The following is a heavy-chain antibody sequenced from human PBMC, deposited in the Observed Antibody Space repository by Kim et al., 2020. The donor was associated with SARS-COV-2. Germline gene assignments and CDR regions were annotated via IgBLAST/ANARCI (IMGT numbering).Heavy chain of an antibody. Sequence: GGSLRLSCAASGFTFSSYGMHWVRQAPGKGLEWVAVISYDGSNKYYADSVKGRFTISRDNSKNTLYLQMNSLRAEDTAVYYCAKDQGYCSSTSCYYTAMDPYYFDYWGQGTLVTVSS. J-gene: IGHJ4*02. CDR2: ISYDGSNK. V-gene: IGHV3-30*18. CDR1: GFTFSSYG. D-gene: IGHD2-2*01. CDR3: AKDQGYCSSTSCYYTAMDPYYFDY.